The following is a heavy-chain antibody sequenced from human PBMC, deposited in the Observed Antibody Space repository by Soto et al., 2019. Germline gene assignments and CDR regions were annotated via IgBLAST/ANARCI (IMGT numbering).Heavy chain of an antibody. CDR3: SKHSSSSATYYYYIMDV. D-gene: IGHD6-6*01. CDR2: ISCSGGST. V-gene: IGHV3-23*01. CDR1: GFTFNSYA. J-gene: IGHJ6*02. Sequence: GGSLRLSCAASGFTFNSYAMSWVRQAPGKGLEWVSVISCSGGSTYYAASVKGRFSISRDTSRNTLFLQLTSLRAEDTAVYYCSKHSSSSATYYYYIMDVWGQGTTVTVSS.